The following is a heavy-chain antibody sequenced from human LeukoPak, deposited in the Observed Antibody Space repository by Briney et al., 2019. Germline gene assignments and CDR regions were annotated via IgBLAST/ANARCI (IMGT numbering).Heavy chain of an antibody. J-gene: IGHJ4*02. CDR1: GFTFSRYW. D-gene: IGHD6-19*01. CDR3: ARDPDSSGWSSIEY. V-gene: IGHV3-74*01. Sequence: GGSLRLSCAASGFTFSRYWMHWLRQAPGRGLVWVSRINSDGRSTNYADSVKGRFTISRDNAKNTLYLQMNSLRAEDTAVYYCARDPDSSGWSSIEYWGQGTLVTVSS. CDR2: INSDGRST.